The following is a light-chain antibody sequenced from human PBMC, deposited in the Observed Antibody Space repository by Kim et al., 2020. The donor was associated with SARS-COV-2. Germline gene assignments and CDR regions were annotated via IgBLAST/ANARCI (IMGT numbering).Light chain of an antibody. CDR1: QSLVYTDGNTY. CDR3: MQGSHWPGT. Sequence: DVVMTQSPLSLPVTLGQPASISCWSSQSLVYTDGNTYLNWYHQRPGQSPRRLFYMVSNRDSGVPDRFSGSGSGTDFTLKISRVEAEDVGLYYCMQGSHWPGTFGQGTKLEI. J-gene: IGKJ2*01. V-gene: IGKV2-30*01. CDR2: MVS.